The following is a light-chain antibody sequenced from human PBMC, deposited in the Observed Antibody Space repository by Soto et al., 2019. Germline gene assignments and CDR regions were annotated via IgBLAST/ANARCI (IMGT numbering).Light chain of an antibody. CDR1: QGISSW. CDR2: AAS. CDR3: QQANSFPIT. Sequence: RRSQSPGSLSASTGDRVTITCRARQGISSWLAWYQQKPGKAPKLLIYAASSLQSGVPSRFSGSGSGTDFTLTISSLQPEDFATYYRQQANSFPITFGQGTRLEIK. V-gene: IGKV1-12*01. J-gene: IGKJ5*01.